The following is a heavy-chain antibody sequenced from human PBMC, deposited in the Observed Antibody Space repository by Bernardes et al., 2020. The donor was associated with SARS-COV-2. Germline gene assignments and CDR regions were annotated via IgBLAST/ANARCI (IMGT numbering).Heavy chain of an antibody. CDR2: IYYSGST. Sequence: SETLSRTCTVSGGSVSSGSYYWSWIRQPPGKGLEWIGYIYYSGSTNYNPSLKSRVTISVDTSKNQFSLKLSSVTAADTAVYYCARAYGITIFGVVIIGWFDPWGQGTLVTVSS. J-gene: IGHJ5*02. CDR3: ARAYGITIFGVVIIGWFDP. V-gene: IGHV4-61*01. CDR1: GGSVSSGSYY. D-gene: IGHD3-3*01.